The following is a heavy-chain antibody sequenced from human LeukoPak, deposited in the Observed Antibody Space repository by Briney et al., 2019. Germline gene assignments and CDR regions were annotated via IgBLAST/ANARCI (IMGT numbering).Heavy chain of an antibody. V-gene: IGHV3-23*01. D-gene: IGHD2-21*02. CDR3: AKRAAVTATRYFDS. CDR2: IGGDSISI. J-gene: IGHJ4*02. CDR1: GFSCRNYA. Sequence: GGSLRLSCAASGFSCRNYAMNWVRQVPGKGLEWVSGIGGDSISIHYADSVKGRFTIFRDNSRNTLYLQMNSLRAEDTAIYYCAKRAAVTATRYFDSWGQGTLVTVSS.